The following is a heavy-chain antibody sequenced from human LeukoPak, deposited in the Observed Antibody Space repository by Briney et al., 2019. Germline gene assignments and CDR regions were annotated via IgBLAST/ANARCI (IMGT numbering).Heavy chain of an antibody. CDR1: GYTLTELS. Sequence: ASVKVSCKVSGYTLTELSMRWVRQAPGKGLEWVGGFDPKDGETTYAQKFQGRFTITEDTSTDTAYMKLTSLKSEATAVYYCAKAVLRFLEVSRGFDLWGQGTGVSVSS. D-gene: IGHD3-3*01. CDR3: AKAVLRFLEVSRGFDL. V-gene: IGHV1-24*01. CDR2: FDPKDGET. J-gene: IGHJ5*02.